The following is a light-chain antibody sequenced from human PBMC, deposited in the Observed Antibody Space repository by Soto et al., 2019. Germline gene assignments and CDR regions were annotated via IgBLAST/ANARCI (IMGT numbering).Light chain of an antibody. J-gene: IGKJ1*01. CDR3: QQYNSYSPT. CDR1: QSISVW. V-gene: IGKV1-5*03. Sequence: DIQMTQSPSTLSASLGDRVTITCRASQSISVWLAWYQQKAGKAPNLLIYKASRLESGVPSRFSGSGSETEFTLTISGLQPGDSETYYCQQYNSYSPTFGQGTKVDIK. CDR2: KAS.